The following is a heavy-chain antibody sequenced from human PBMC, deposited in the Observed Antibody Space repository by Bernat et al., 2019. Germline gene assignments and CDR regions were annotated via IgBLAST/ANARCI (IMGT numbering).Heavy chain of an antibody. J-gene: IGHJ4*02. CDR1: GYTFTHYY. D-gene: IGHD5-18*01. CDR2: INPNTGST. V-gene: IGHV1-46*01. Sequence: QVQLVQSGAEVKKPGASVRVSCKASGYTFTHYYMHWVRQAPGQGLEWMGVINPNTGSTTYPQKFQGRFTVTRDTSTSTVYMELSSLRSEDTAVYYCARDPDTAVGGRYFDYWGQGTLVTVSS. CDR3: ARDPDTAVGGRYFDY.